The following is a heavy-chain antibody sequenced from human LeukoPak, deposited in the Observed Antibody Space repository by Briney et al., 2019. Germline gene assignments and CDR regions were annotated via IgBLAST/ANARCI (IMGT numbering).Heavy chain of an antibody. J-gene: IGHJ3*02. V-gene: IGHV4-4*02. CDR3: ARGGYCSSTSCYYDAFDI. D-gene: IGHD2-2*01. Sequence: SETLSLTCTVSGGSISSYYWSWVRQPPGKGLEWIGEIYHSGSTNYNPSLKSRVTISVDKSKMQFSLKLSSVTAADTAVYYCARGGYCSSTSCYYDAFDIWGQGTMVTVSS. CDR1: GGSISSYY. CDR2: IYHSGST.